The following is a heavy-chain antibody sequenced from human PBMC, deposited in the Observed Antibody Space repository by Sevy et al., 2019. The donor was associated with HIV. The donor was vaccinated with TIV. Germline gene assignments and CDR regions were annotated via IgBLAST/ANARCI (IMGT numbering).Heavy chain of an antibody. V-gene: IGHV6-1*01. CDR1: GDSVSGDSVA. Sequence: SQTLSLTCAISGDSVSGDSVAWNWIRQSPSRGLEWLGRTYYRSKWYNDYALSVKGRILVSTDTSKNQVSLQLNSVTPEDTAVHYCARAITIFGLTIMLDPWGQGTLVTVSS. J-gene: IGHJ5*02. CDR3: ARAITIFGLTIMLDP. D-gene: IGHD3-3*01. CDR2: TYYRSKWYN.